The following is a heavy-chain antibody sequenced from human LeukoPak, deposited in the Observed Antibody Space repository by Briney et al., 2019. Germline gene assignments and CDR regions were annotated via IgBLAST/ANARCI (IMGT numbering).Heavy chain of an antibody. CDR2: ISAYNGDT. V-gene: IGHV1-18*01. D-gene: IGHD3-10*01. J-gene: IGHJ4*02. CDR1: GYTFKTYS. CDR3: AFRGVIPNYFDY. Sequence: ASVKVSCKASGYTFKTYSFTWVRQAPGQGLEWMGRISAYNGDTNYAQKFQGRVALTADTLTRTGYMELTSLRSDDTAVYYCAFRGVIPNYFDYWGQGSLVNVSS.